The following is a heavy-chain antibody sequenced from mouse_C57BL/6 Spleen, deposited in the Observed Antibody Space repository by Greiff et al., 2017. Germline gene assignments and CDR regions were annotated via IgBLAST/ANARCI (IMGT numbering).Heavy chain of an antibody. CDR3: AREGTGVYYYAMDY. CDR1: GFNIKDYY. CDR2: IDPEDGDT. D-gene: IGHD4-1*01. J-gene: IGHJ4*01. Sequence: EVQLQQSGAELVKPGASVKLSCTASGFNIKDYYMHWVKQRTEQGLEWIGRIDPEDGDTKYAPKFQGKATITADTSSNTAYLQLSSLTSEDTAVYYCAREGTGVYYYAMDYWGQGTSVTVAS. V-gene: IGHV14-2*01.